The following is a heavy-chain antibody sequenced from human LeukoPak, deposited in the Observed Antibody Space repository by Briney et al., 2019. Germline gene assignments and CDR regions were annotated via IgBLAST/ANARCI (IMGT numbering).Heavy chain of an antibody. Sequence: SETLSLTCTVSGGSISSGGYYWSWIRQHPGKGLEWIGYIYYSGSTYYNPSLKSRITISVDTSKNQFSLKLSSVTAADTAVYYCARDLKLVPAAPLGPRPGYGMDVWGQGTTVTVSS. CDR1: GGSISSGGYY. CDR3: ARDLKLVPAAPLGPRPGYGMDV. D-gene: IGHD2-2*01. CDR2: IYYSGST. V-gene: IGHV4-31*03. J-gene: IGHJ6*02.